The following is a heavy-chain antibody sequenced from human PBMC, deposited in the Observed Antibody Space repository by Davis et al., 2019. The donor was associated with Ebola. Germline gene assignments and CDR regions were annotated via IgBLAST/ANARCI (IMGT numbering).Heavy chain of an antibody. V-gene: IGHV4-34*01. Sequence: PSETLSLTCAVYGVSFSGYYWSWIRQPPGKGLEWIGEINDSGSTNYNPSLKSRVTISVDTSKNQFSLKLRSVTAADTAVYYCAQGGDFDYWGQGTLVTVSS. CDR1: GVSFSGYY. CDR3: AQGGDFDY. D-gene: IGHD3-16*01. CDR2: INDSGST. J-gene: IGHJ4*02.